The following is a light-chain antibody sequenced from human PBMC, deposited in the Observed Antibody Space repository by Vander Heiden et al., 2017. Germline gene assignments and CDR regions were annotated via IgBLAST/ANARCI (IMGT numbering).Light chain of an antibody. CDR2: GAS. V-gene: IGKV3-20*01. Sequence: EIVLTQSPGTLSLSPGERATLSCRASQSVSSSYLAWYQQKPGQAPRLLIYGASSRATGIPDRFSGSGSGTDFTLTISSLEPEDFAVYYCQQECSSPWTFGQGTKVEIK. CDR1: QSVSSSY. CDR3: QQECSSPWT. J-gene: IGKJ1*01.